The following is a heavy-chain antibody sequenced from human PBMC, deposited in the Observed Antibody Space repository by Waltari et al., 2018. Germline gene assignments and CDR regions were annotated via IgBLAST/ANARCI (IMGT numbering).Heavy chain of an antibody. Sequence: QVQLQESGPGLVKPSETLSLTCTVSGGSISSYYWSWIRQPPGKGLEWIGYIYYSGSTNYNPALKSRVTISLDTSKNQFSLKLSSVTAADTAVYYCARDIGTENYYYYGMDVWGQGTTVTVSS. CDR3: ARDIGTENYYYYGMDV. D-gene: IGHD1-26*01. J-gene: IGHJ6*02. CDR1: GGSISSYY. V-gene: IGHV4-59*01. CDR2: IYYSGST.